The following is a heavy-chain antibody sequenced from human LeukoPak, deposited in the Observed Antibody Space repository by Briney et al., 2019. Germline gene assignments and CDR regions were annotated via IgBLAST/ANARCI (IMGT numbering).Heavy chain of an antibody. V-gene: IGHV3-23*01. Sequence: GGSLRLSCAASGFTFSSYAMSWVRQAPGKGLEWVSAISGSGGSTYYADSVKGRFTISRDNAKNSLYLQMNSLRAEDTAVYYCARETDGSGSYYNYFDYWGQGTLVTVSS. CDR1: GFTFSSYA. D-gene: IGHD3-10*01. CDR2: ISGSGGST. CDR3: ARETDGSGSYYNYFDY. J-gene: IGHJ4*02.